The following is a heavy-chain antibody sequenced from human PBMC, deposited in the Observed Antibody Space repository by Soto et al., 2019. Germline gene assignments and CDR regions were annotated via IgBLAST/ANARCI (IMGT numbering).Heavy chain of an antibody. D-gene: IGHD6-13*01. V-gene: IGHV1-18*01. CDR2: ISVYNGYA. J-gene: IGHJ4*02. Sequence: QVQLVQSGAELKKPGASVKVSCKASGYTFNNYGIGWVRQAPGQGLEWMGWISVYNGYANYAQKFQGRIIMTADTSTSTAYMGLRSLRSDDTAIYYCAKNITSWYDYWGQGSLVTVSS. CDR1: GYTFNNYG. CDR3: AKNITSWYDY.